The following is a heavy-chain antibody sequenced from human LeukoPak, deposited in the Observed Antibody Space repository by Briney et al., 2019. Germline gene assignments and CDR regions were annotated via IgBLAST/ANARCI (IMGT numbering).Heavy chain of an antibody. J-gene: IGHJ6*02. CDR1: GYTFTDYSDYY. D-gene: IGHD3-10*01. CDR2: INPHNGVA. CDR3: ARSRGSGSYSTYYGKDV. Sequence: ASVTVSCKASGYTFTDYSDYYIHWVRQAPGQGLGLVWWINPHNGVANYAQKFQGRVTMTRDTFISTAYVELSSLKSDDTAVYYCARSRGSGSYSTYYGKDVWGQGTTVTVSS. V-gene: IGHV1-2*02.